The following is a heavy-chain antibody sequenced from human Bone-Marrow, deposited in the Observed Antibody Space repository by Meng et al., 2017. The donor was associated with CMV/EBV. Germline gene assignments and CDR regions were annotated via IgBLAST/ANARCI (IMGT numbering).Heavy chain of an antibody. CDR3: ARTRQYCSSTSCYRMQGHYFDY. Sequence: SETLSLTCTVSDDSISGGDNYWSWIRQPPGKGLEWIGYIYYSGSTYYNPSLKSRLSISVDTSKNQFSLKLSSVTAADTAVYYCARTRQYCSSTSCYRMQGHYFDYWGQATLVTVSS. CDR1: DDSISGGDNY. CDR2: IYYSGST. V-gene: IGHV4-30-4*02. J-gene: IGHJ4*02. D-gene: IGHD2-2*02.